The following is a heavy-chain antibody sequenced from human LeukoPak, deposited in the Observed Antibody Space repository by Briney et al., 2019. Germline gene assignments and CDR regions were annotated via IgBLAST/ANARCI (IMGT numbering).Heavy chain of an antibody. CDR2: ISWDGATI. CDR3: AKDTPLFYHYYGIDV. Sequence: PGGSLRLSCAASGFTFAEYMMHWVRQAPGKGLEGVSLISWDGATIYYADSVRGRFTISRDNSKNSLFLEMNSLRSEDTALYYCAKDTPLFYHYYGIDVWGQGTTVTVSS. J-gene: IGHJ6*02. V-gene: IGHV3-43*01. CDR1: GFTFAEYM.